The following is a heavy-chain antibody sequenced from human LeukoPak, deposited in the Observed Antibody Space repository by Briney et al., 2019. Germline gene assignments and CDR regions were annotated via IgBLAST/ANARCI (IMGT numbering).Heavy chain of an antibody. V-gene: IGHV3-53*01. CDR3: SLGITMVRLI. J-gene: IGHJ3*02. Sequence: PGGSLTLSCSASGFTASSNYMRWVRQAPGKGLEWGSVIYSGGSTYYADSLKGRFTTSGDNSKNTLYLQMNRLRAEDTAVYYCSLGITMVRLIWGQGTMVTVSS. CDR2: IYSGGST. CDR1: GFTASSNY. D-gene: IGHD3-10*01.